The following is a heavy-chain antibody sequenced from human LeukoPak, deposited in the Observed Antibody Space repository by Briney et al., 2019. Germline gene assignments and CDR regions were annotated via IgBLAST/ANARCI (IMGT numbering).Heavy chain of an antibody. CDR1: GGSFSGYY. CDR3: AREEDTAMVFDI. D-gene: IGHD5-18*01. CDR2: INHSGST. Sequence: SETLSLTCAVYGGSFSGYYWSWIRQPPGKGLEWIGEINHSGSTNYNPSLKSRVTISVDTSKNQFSLKLSSVTAADTAVYYCAREEDTAMVFDIWGQGTMVTVSS. V-gene: IGHV4-34*01. J-gene: IGHJ3*02.